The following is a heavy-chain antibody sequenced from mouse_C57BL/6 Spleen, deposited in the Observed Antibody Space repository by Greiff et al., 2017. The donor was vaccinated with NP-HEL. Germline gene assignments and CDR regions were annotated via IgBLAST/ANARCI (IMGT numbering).Heavy chain of an antibody. CDR3: ARGIVVTTGHYYAMDY. V-gene: IGHV1-61*01. J-gene: IGHJ4*01. CDR2: IYPSDSET. CDR1: GYTFTSYW. D-gene: IGHD2-5*01. Sequence: VQLQQPGAELVRPGSSVKLSCKASGYTFTSYWMDWVKQRPGQGLEWIGNIYPSDSETNYNQKFKGKATLTVDKSSSTAYMQLCSLTSEDSAVYYCARGIVVTTGHYYAMDYWGQGTSVTVSS.